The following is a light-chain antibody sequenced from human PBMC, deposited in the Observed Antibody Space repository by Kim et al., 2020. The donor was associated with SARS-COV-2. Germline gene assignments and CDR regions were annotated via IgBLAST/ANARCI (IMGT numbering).Light chain of an antibody. CDR2: AAS. CDR1: QTISDNY. CDR3: QQYATSPTS. Sequence: EIVMTQSPDTLSLSPGERATLSCRAGQTISDNYLAWYQQKPGQSRRLLIYAASSRATGIPDRFSGSGSGTDLTLTISRLESEDLGVYYWQQYATSPTSFGQETRLEIK. J-gene: IGKJ5*01. V-gene: IGKV3-20*01.